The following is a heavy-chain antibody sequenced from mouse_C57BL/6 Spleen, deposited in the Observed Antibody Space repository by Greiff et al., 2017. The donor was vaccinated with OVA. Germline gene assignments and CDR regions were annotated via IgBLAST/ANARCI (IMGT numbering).Heavy chain of an antibody. J-gene: IGHJ2*01. CDR1: GFTFSDYG. D-gene: IGHD3-1*01. Sequence: EVMLVESGGGLVKPGGSLKLSCAASGFTFSDYGMHWVRQAPEKGLEWVAYISSGSSTIYYADTVKGRFTISRDNAKNTLFLQMTRLRSEDTAMYYCARARTGYFDYWGQGTTLTVSS. CDR3: ARARTGYFDY. V-gene: IGHV5-17*01. CDR2: ISSGSSTI.